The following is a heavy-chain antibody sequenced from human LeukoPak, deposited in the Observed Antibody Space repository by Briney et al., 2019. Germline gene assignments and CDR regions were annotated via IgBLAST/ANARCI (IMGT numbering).Heavy chain of an antibody. CDR1: GGTFSSYA. D-gene: IGHD3-9*01. CDR3: ATSVRYSDWSFFRLAY. J-gene: IGHJ4*02. V-gene: IGHV1-69*06. Sequence: RASVKVSCKASGGTFSSYAISWVRQAPGQGLEWMGGIIPIFGTANYAQKFQGRVTMTEDTSTDTAYMELRSLRSDDTAVYYCATSVRYSDWSFFRLAYWGQGTQVTVSS. CDR2: IIPIFGTA.